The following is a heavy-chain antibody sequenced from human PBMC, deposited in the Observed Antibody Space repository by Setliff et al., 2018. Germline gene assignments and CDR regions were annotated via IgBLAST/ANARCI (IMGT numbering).Heavy chain of an antibody. V-gene: IGHV4-39*01. CDR3: ARRDIVAQTSYDFWGMTDY. CDR1: GASITSGGFY. J-gene: IGHJ4*02. D-gene: IGHD5-12*01. Sequence: SETLSLTCSVSGASITSGGFYWGWIRQSPGKGLEWIGTIINSGYTHYKPSLKSRATISVDTSKSQFSLNLSNVTAADTAVYYCARRDIVAQTSYDFWGMTDYWGQGTLVTVSS. CDR2: IINSGYT.